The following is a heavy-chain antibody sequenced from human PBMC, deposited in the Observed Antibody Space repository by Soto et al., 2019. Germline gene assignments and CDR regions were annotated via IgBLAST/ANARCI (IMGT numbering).Heavy chain of an antibody. CDR3: VRSSGAADGCVEV. CDR1: GFTISSHW. V-gene: IGHV3-74*01. Sequence: EVQLVESGGGLVQPGGSLRLSCVASGFTISSHWMHWVRQAPGKGLVWVSRINSDGSSTSYADSVKGRFIISRDNAKNTLYVHVIILRAVHTAGYCCVRSSGAADGCVEVWGHGAVVAVS. J-gene: IGHJ3*01. CDR2: INSDGSST. D-gene: IGHD2-8*02.